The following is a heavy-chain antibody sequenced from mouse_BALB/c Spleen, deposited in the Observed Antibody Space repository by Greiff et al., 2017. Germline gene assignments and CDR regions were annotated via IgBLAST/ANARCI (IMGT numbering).Heavy chain of an antibody. Sequence: EVMLVESGGGLVQPGGSLKLSCAASGFTFSSYTMSWVRQTPEKRLEWVAYISNGGGSTYYPDTVKGRFTISRDNAKNTLYLQMSSLKSEDTAMYYCARWLLGGGFAYWGQGTLVTVSA. J-gene: IGHJ3*01. CDR1: GFTFSSYT. CDR3: ARWLLGGGFAY. V-gene: IGHV5-12-2*01. D-gene: IGHD2-3*01. CDR2: ISNGGGST.